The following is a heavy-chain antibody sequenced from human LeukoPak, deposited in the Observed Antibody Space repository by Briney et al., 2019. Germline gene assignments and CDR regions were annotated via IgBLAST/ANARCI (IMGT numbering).Heavy chain of an antibody. J-gene: IGHJ4*02. CDR3: ARDSPYLDY. Sequence: GTSLRLFCAASGLTFSSYGMHWVRQSPGKGLEWVAVIWYDGSNKYYADSVKGRFTISRDNSKNTLHLQMNSLRAEDTAVYYCARDSPYLDYWGQGTLVTVSS. CDR1: GLTFSSYG. V-gene: IGHV3-33*01. CDR2: IWYDGSNK.